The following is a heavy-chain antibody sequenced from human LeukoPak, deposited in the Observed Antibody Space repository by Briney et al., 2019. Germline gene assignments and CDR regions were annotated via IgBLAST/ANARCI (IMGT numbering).Heavy chain of an antibody. CDR3: ARGESLGC. V-gene: IGHV3-48*02. CDR2: ISGSSSII. D-gene: IGHD3-10*01. Sequence: GGSLRLSCAASGFTFSSYTMSWVRQAPGKGLEWVSYISGSSSIIYYADSVKGRFTISRDNAKNSLYLQMNSLRDEDTAVYYCARGESLGCWGQGTLVTVSS. J-gene: IGHJ4*02. CDR1: GFTFSSYT.